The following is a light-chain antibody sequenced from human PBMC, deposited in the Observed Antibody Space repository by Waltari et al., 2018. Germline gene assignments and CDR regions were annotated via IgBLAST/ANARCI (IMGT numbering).Light chain of an antibody. CDR3: QRYDNLPIFA. CDR1: QAITNY. Sequence: DIQLTQSPSSLSASVGDRVTITCLASQAITNYLNGYQHRPGKAPKLLIHDASKLETGVPSRFSGSQSGTVFTLIISNLQPEDVATYYCQRYDNLPIFAFGPGTKVEI. J-gene: IGKJ3*01. CDR2: DAS. V-gene: IGKV1-33*01.